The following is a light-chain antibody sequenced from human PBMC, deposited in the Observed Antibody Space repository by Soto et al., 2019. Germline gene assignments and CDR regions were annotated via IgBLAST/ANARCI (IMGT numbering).Light chain of an antibody. CDR2: EVS. CDR3: SSYTSSSSYV. Sequence: QSVLTQPASVSGSPGQSLTISCTGTSGDVGGYNYVSWYQQHPGKAPRLIIYEVSNRPSGVSNRFSGSKSGNTASLTISGLQAEDEAHYYCSSYTSSSSYVFGTGTKVTVL. J-gene: IGLJ1*01. CDR1: SGDVGGYNY. V-gene: IGLV2-14*01.